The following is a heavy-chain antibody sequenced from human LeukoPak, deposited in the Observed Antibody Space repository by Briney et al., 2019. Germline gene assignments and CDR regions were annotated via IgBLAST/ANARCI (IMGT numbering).Heavy chain of an antibody. D-gene: IGHD2-21*01. Sequence: PSETLSLTCAVYGGSFSGYYWSWIRQPPGKGLEWIGEINHSGSTNYNPSLKSRVTISVDTSKNQFSLKLSSVTAADTAVYYCARRGVGAGRRWFDPWGQGTLVTVSS. CDR3: ARRGVGAGRRWFDP. CDR2: INHSGST. CDR1: GGSFSGYY. J-gene: IGHJ5*02. V-gene: IGHV4-34*01.